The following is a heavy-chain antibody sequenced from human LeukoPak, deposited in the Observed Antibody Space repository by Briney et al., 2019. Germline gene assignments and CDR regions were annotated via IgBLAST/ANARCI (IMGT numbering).Heavy chain of an antibody. CDR2: IKPDGSEK. CDR1: GFTFSSYA. J-gene: IGHJ4*02. Sequence: PGRSLRLSCAASGFTFSSYAMHWVRQAPGKGLECVANIKPDGSEKYYVDSVKGRFTISRDNAKNSLYLQMNNLRADDTAVYFCASGNSFDYWGQGTLVTVSS. V-gene: IGHV3-7*01. CDR3: ASGNSFDY.